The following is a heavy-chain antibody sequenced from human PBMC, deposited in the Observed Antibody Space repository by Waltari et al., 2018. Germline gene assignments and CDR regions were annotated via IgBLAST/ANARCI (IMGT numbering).Heavy chain of an antibody. D-gene: IGHD6-6*01. CDR3: AKGARGYFDY. CDR1: GFTFSSYG. V-gene: IGHV3-30*02. CDR2: IRYDGSNK. Sequence: QVQLVESGGGVVQPGGSLRLSCAASGFTFSSYGMHWVRQAPGKGLEWVAFIRYDGSNKYYADSGKGRFTISRDNSKNTLYLQMNSLRAEDTAVYYCAKGARGYFDYWGQGTLVTVSS. J-gene: IGHJ4*02.